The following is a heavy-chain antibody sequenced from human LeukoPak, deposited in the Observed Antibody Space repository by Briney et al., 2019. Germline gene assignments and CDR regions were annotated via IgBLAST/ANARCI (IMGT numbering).Heavy chain of an antibody. CDR1: GGSISSYY. CDR2: IYYSGST. CDR3: ASRYCTGGSCHYYYYMDV. V-gene: IGHV4-59*08. Sequence: SETLSLSCTVSGGSISSYYWSWIRHPPGKGLEGIGYIYYSGSTNYNPSLKSRVTISVDKSKNQFSLKLSSVTAADTAVYYCASRYCTGGSCHYYYYMDVWGKGTTVTVSS. D-gene: IGHD2-15*01. J-gene: IGHJ6*03.